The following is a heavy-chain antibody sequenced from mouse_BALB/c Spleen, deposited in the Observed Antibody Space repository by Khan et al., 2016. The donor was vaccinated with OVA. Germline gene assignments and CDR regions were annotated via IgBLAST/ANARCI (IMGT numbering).Heavy chain of an antibody. CDR1: GFSLTDYA. V-gene: IGHV2-6-5*01. Sequence: QVQLKQSGPGLVAPSQSLSITCTVSGFSLTDYAVSWIRQPPGKGLEWLGVIWGGGSKYYNSALKSRLSISKDNSKSQGFLKMNSLQTDDTAMYYCAKDPPYYAMDYWGQGTSVTVSS. J-gene: IGHJ4*01. CDR3: AKDPPYYAMDY. CDR2: IWGGGSK.